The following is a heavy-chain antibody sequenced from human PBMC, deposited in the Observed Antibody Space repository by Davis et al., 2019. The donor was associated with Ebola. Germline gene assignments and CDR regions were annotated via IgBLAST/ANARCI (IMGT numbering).Heavy chain of an antibody. J-gene: IGHJ6*04. V-gene: IGHV3-30*04. D-gene: IGHD3-10*01. Sequence: GESLKISCATSGFNFDNHAMHWVRQAPGKGLEWLGVLSYDGDVDYYADSVRGQFTISRDNSKNTLYLQMNSLRAEDTAVYYCAKDLMLWFGEAGRMDVWGKGTTVTVSS. CDR2: LSYDGDVD. CDR3: AKDLMLWFGEAGRMDV. CDR1: GFNFDNHA.